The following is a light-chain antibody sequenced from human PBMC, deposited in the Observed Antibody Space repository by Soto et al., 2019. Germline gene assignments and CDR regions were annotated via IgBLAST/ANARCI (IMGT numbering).Light chain of an antibody. CDR3: QQSYSTPYT. V-gene: IGKV3-20*01. CDR2: GAS. J-gene: IGKJ2*01. CDR1: QSVSSNY. Sequence: EIVLTQSPGTLSLSPGERATLSCRASQSVSSNYLAWYQQKPGQPPRLLIYGASTRATGIPARFSGSGSGTDFTLTISGLQVEDFATYYCQQSYSTPYTFGQGTKVDIK.